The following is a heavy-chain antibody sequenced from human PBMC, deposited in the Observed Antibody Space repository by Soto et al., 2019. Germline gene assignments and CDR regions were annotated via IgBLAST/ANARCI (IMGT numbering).Heavy chain of an antibody. CDR3: ARAWGYAFDF. J-gene: IGHJ3*01. CDR1: GGSISNYY. V-gene: IGHV4-59*01. CDR2: IYYSGST. Sequence: QVQLQESGPGLVKPSETLSLTCTVSGGSISNYYWSWIRQPPGKGLEWIGYIYYSGSTNYNPSLRPRVTISVDTSKTQFSLKLSSVTAADTAVYYCARAWGYAFDFWGQGTMVTVSS. D-gene: IGHD7-27*01.